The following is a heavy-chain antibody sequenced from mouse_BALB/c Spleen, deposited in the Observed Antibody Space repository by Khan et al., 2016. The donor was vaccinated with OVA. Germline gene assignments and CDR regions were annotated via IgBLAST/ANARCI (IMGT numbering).Heavy chain of an antibody. CDR3: AKRGLRWDFDY. CDR2: INPSTGYT. D-gene: IGHD1-1*01. J-gene: IGHJ2*01. V-gene: IGHV1-7*01. Sequence: VQLQQSGAELAKPGASVKMSCKASGYTFINYWILWVKQRPGQGLEWIGYINPSTGYTEYNQNFKDKATLTADKSSSTAYMQLSSQTSQESAVDYCAKRGLRWDFDYGGQGTTLTVSS. CDR1: GYTFINYW.